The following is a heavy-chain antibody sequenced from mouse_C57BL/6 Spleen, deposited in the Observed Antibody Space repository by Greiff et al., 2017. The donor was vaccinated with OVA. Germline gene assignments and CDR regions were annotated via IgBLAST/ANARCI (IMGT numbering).Heavy chain of an antibody. V-gene: IGHV1-76*01. CDR2: IYPGSGNT. Sequence: VKVVESGAELVRPGASVKLSCKASGYTFTDYYINWVKQRPGQGLEWIARIYPGSGNTYYNEKFKGKATLTAEKSSSTAYMQLSSLTSEDSAVYFCARGITTVVAPFAYWGQGTLVTVSA. CDR3: ARGITTVVAPFAY. D-gene: IGHD1-1*01. CDR1: GYTFTDYY. J-gene: IGHJ3*01.